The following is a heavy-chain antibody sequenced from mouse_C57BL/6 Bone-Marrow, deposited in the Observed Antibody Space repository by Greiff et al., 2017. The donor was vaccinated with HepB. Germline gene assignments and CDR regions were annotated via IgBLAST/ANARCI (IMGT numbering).Heavy chain of an antibody. Sequence: QVQLQQPGAELVRPGTSVKLSCKASGYTFTSYWMHWVKQRPGQGLEWIGVIDPSDSYTNYNQKFKGKATLTVDTSSSTAYMQLSSLTSEDSAVYYCARWVYYSDAYFDYWGQGTTLTVSS. D-gene: IGHD1-1*01. CDR2: IDPSDSYT. CDR3: ARWVYYSDAYFDY. V-gene: IGHV1-59*01. CDR1: GYTFTSYW. J-gene: IGHJ2*01.